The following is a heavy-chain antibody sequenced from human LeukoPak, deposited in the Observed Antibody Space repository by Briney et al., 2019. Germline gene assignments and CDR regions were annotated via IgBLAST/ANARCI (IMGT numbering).Heavy chain of an antibody. D-gene: IGHD6-13*01. V-gene: IGHV4-39*07. J-gene: IGHJ4*02. CDR2: IFYSGNT. CDR1: GGSISSGSYY. CDR3: ARGDSSTWFPSGLHIDH. Sequence: SQTLSLTCTVSGGSISSGSYYWSWIRQPPGEGLEWIGSIFYSGNTYYNPFLESRLTISADTSKNQFSLNLNSVTAADTAVYFCARGDSSTWFPSGLHIDHWGQGILVSVSS.